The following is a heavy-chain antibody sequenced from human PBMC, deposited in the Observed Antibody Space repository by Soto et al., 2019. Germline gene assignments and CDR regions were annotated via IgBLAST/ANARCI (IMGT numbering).Heavy chain of an antibody. CDR2: MNPNSGNT. J-gene: IGHJ5*02. CDR1: GYTFTSYD. V-gene: IGHV1-8*01. D-gene: IGHD4-17*01. CDR3: ARGIKYGAYSRWFDP. Sequence: QEQLVQSGAEVKKPGASVKVSCKATGYTFTSYDINWVRQATGQGLEDLGWMNPNSGNTAYVQKFQGRVTMTWDTSITTAYMELSSLRSEDTAVYFCARGIKYGAYSRWFDPWRQGTLVTVSS.